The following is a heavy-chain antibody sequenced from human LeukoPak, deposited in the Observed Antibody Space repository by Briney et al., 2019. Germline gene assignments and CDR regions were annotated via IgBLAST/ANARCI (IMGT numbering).Heavy chain of an antibody. J-gene: IGHJ5*02. CDR1: GGSISSGGYY. CDR3: ARGTAFNIVVVRWFDP. Sequence: PSQTLSLTCTVSGGSISSGGYYWSWIRQPPGKGLEWIGYIFYSGNTYYNPSLKSRVTISVDTSKNQFSLKLSSVTAADTAVYYCARGTAFNIVVVRWFDPWGQGTLVTVSS. CDR2: IFYSGNT. D-gene: IGHD2-2*01. V-gene: IGHV4-30-4*08.